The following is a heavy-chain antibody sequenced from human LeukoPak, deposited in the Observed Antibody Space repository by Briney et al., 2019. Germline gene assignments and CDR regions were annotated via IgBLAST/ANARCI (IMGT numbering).Heavy chain of an antibody. CDR3: VAAQVIGGEH. CDR2: IKHTGRT. V-gene: IGHV4-34*01. Sequence: SETLSLTCAVYGGSFSGNYWCWVRRPPGKGLEWIGEIKHTGRTTYNPSLKSRVSMSLDTSKNEFSLRLKSVTAADTAVYYCVAAQVIGGEHWGRGTLVTVSS. D-gene: IGHD2-21*01. J-gene: IGHJ4*02. CDR1: GGSFSGNY.